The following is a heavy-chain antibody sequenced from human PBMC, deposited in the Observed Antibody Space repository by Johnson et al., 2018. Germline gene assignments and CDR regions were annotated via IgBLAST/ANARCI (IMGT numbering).Heavy chain of an antibody. CDR1: GDSIGNHY. J-gene: IGHJ6*03. D-gene: IGHD2-21*02. Sequence: QVRLQESGPGLVKPSENLSLTCTVSGDSIGNHYWNWIRQTPGKGLEWIGHIYSAGTTTYNPSLKSRVTIPMDTSKNQFLLSLMSVSAADTAVYYWARDVCGADCFLPYHMDVWGQGTTVTVSS. V-gene: IGHV4-59*11. CDR3: ARDVCGADCFLPYHMDV. CDR2: IYSAGTT.